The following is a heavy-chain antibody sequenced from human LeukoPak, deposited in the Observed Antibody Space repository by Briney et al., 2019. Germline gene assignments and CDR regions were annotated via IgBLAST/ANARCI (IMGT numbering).Heavy chain of an antibody. CDR2: INHSGST. CDR1: GGSFSGYY. CDR3: ARDRAPRAGPWIQLWRHGNYFDY. J-gene: IGHJ4*02. V-gene: IGHV4-34*01. Sequence: SETLSLTCAVYGGSFSGYYWSWIRQPPGKGLEWIGEINHSGSTNYNPSLKSRVTISVDTSKNQFSLKLSSVTAADTAVYYCARDRAPRAGPWIQLWRHGNYFDYWGQGTLVTVSS. D-gene: IGHD5-18*01.